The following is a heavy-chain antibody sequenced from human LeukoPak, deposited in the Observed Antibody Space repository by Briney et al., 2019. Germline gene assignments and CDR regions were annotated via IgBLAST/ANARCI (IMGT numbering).Heavy chain of an antibody. V-gene: IGHV4-59*12. CDR3: ARENVVAQGTFDY. CDR2: MYQTGSS. Sequence: SETLSLTCTVSGGSISSYYWSWIRQPPGKGLEWIGSMYQTGSSYYSPSLKSRVTISLDTSKNQISLKLTLVTAADTAFYFCARENVVAQGTFDYWGQGALVTVSS. J-gene: IGHJ4*02. CDR1: GGSISSYY. D-gene: IGHD2-21*01.